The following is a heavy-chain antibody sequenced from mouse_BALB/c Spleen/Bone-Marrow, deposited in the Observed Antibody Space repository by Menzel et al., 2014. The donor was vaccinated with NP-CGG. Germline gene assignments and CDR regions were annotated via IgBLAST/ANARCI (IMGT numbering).Heavy chain of an antibody. Sequence: EVKLVESGGGLVKPGGSLKLSCAASGFAFSSYDMSWVRQTPEKRLEWVAYISSGGGSTYYPDTVKGRFTISRDNAKNTLYLQMSSRKSEDTAMYYYARLPSCYRYEDAYWGQGTLVTVSS. J-gene: IGHJ3*01. CDR2: ISSGGGST. V-gene: IGHV5-12-1*01. CDR3: ARLPSCYRYEDAY. D-gene: IGHD2-14*01. CDR1: GFAFSSYD.